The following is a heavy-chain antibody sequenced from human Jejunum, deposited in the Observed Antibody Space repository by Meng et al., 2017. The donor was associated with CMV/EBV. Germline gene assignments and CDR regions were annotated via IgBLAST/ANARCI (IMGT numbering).Heavy chain of an antibody. CDR1: GFTVSRYW. CDR2: INSDGSKT. V-gene: IGHV3-74*01. Sequence: LRNSSAAAGFTVSRYWMHWVRQAPGKGLMWVSHINSDGSKTNSADSVKGRFTISRDNAKNTLYLQMNSLRAEDTAVYYCARWVDYWGQGTLVTVSS. J-gene: IGHJ4*02. CDR3: ARWVDY.